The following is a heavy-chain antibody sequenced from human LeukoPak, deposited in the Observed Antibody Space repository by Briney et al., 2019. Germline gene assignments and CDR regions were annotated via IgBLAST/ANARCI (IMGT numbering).Heavy chain of an antibody. V-gene: IGHV1-2*02. CDR1: GYTFTGYY. J-gene: IGHJ3*02. D-gene: IGHD3-3*01. CDR2: INPNSGGT. CDR3: ARDLYYDFWSGYPFGAFDI. Sequence: ASVKVSCKASGYTFTGYYMHWVRQAPGQGLEWMGWINPNSGGTNYAQKFQGRVTMTRDTSISTSYMELSRLRSDDTAVYYCARDLYYDFWSGYPFGAFDIWGQGTMVTVSS.